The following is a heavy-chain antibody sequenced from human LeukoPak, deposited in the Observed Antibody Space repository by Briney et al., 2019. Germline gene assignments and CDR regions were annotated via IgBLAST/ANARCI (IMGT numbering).Heavy chain of an antibody. CDR3: ASRYCSGGSCYGTLDY. D-gene: IGHD2-15*01. J-gene: IGHJ4*02. CDR2: IYYSGST. CDR1: GGSISSGGYY. V-gene: IGHV4-31*03. Sequence: PSETLSLTCTVSGGSISSGGYYWSWIRQHPGKGLEWIGYIYYSGSTYYNPSLKSRVTISVDTSKNQFSLKVISVSAADTAVYYCASRYCSGGSCYGTLDYWGQGTLVTVSS.